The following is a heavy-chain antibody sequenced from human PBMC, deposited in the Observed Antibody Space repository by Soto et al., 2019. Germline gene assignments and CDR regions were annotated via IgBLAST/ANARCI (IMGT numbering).Heavy chain of an antibody. CDR3: ARLAAKTYSGYDHCAY. CDR2: IYYSGST. V-gene: IGHV4-39*01. CDR1: GGSISSSSYY. J-gene: IGHJ4*02. D-gene: IGHD5-12*01. Sequence: PSETLSLTCTVSGGSISSSSYYWGWIRQPPGKGLEWIGSIYYSGSTYYNPSLKSRATISVDTSKNQFSLKLSSVTAADTAVYYCARLAAKTYSGYDHCAYGGQGTLVTVSS.